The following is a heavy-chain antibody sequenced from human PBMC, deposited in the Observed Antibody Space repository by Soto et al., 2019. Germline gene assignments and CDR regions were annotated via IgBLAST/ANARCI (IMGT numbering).Heavy chain of an antibody. CDR1: GFTFTRSA. D-gene: IGHD2-2*01. CDR2: IVVDGANT. Sequence: SVKVSCKASGFTFTRSAVQWVRQARGQRLEWIGWIVVDGANTNYAQKFQERVTITRDMSTSTAYMELSGLRSEDTAVYYCAADPFCSSTNCYNWFDPWGQGTLVTVSS. J-gene: IGHJ5*02. CDR3: AADPFCSSTNCYNWFDP. V-gene: IGHV1-58*01.